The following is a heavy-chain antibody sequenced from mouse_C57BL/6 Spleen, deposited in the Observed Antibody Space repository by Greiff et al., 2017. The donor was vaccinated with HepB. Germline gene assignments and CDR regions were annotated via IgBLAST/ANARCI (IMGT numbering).Heavy chain of an antibody. J-gene: IGHJ4*01. CDR3: ARSERDLGYGNDAMDY. CDR1: GYTFTNYW. V-gene: IGHV1-69*01. Sequence: QVQLQQPGAELVMPGASVKLSCKASGYTFTNYWMHWVKQRPAQGLEWIGEIDPSDSYTNYNQKFKGKSTLTVDKSSSTAYMQLSSLTSEDSAVYYCARSERDLGYGNDAMDYWGQGTSVTVSS. D-gene: IGHD2-1*01. CDR2: IDPSDSYT.